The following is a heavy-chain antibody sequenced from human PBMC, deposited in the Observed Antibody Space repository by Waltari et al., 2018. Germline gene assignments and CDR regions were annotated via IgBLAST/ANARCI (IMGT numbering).Heavy chain of an antibody. D-gene: IGHD5-18*01. Sequence: QVQLVQSGAEVKKPGASVKVSCEASGYSFSSYGISWVRQAPGQGLGWLGWISAYNGNTHYAQKFQGRLTMTTDTSTSTAYMDLRSLRSDDTAIYYCARDRSGYKYGSNWGQGTLVTVSS. CDR1: GYSFSSYG. V-gene: IGHV1-18*01. CDR2: ISAYNGNT. J-gene: IGHJ4*02. CDR3: ARDRSGYKYGSN.